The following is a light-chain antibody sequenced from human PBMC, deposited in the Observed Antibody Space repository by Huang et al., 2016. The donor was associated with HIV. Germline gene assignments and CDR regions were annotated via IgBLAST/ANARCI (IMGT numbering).Light chain of an antibody. J-gene: IGKJ4*01. CDR3: QQYHSLPLT. Sequence: DIQMTHSPSSLSASVGDRVTITCQASQYINHYVNLYQQKPGKAPKLLIYDASNLETGVPSRFSGSGSGTDFTFTISSLQPEDIATYFCQQYHSLPLTFGGGTKVEIK. CDR2: DAS. CDR1: QYINHY. V-gene: IGKV1-33*01.